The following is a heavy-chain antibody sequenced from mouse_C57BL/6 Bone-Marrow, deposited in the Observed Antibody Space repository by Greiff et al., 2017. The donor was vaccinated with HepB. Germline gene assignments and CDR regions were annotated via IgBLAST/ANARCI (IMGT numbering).Heavy chain of an antibody. D-gene: IGHD2-4*01. V-gene: IGHV1-26*01. CDR2: INPNNGGT. Sequence: EVQLQQSGPELVKPGASVKISCKASGYTFTDYYMNWVKQSHGKSLEWIGDINPNNGGTSYNQKFKGKATLTVDKSSSTAYMELRSLKSEDSAVYYCATVGLGAWFAYWGQGTLVTVSA. CDR1: GYTFTDYY. J-gene: IGHJ3*01. CDR3: ATVGLGAWFAY.